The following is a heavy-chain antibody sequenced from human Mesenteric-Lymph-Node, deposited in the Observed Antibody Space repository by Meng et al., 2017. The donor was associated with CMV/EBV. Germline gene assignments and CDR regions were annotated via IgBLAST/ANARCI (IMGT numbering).Heavy chain of an antibody. CDR3: ARDGVLCGDTTCRGFYS. V-gene: IGHV1-2*02. D-gene: IGHD2-21*01. Sequence: TFTAYYINWFRQAPGLGLEWLGWISPNNGDSTYAPKFQGRVTMTRDPSISTAYMELSGLRSDDTAVYYCARDGVLCGDTTCRGFYSWGQGTLVTVSS. J-gene: IGHJ5*02. CDR2: ISPNNGDS. CDR1: TFTAYY.